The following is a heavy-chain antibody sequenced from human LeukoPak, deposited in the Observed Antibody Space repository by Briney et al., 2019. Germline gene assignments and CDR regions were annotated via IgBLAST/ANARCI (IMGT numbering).Heavy chain of an antibody. V-gene: IGHV3-66*02. D-gene: IGHD1-1*01. CDR1: GFTVSNDY. CDR3: ARDRAGAHNGVALYT. Sequence: PGGSQRLSRAASGFTVSNDYMAWVRQDPGKGLEWVSLIYADGTTFHTDSVKGRFTMSRDNFQNTLYLQMNSLRPEDTALYYCARDRAGAHNGVALYTWGQGPLVTVSS. J-gene: IGHJ5*02. CDR2: IYADGTT.